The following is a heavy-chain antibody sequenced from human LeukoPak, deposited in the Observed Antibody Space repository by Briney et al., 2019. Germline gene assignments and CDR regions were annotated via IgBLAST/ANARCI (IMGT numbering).Heavy chain of an antibody. J-gene: IGHJ4*02. CDR2: INPNSGGT. CDR1: GYTFTDYY. V-gene: IGHV1-2*02. Sequence: ASVKVSCKAPGYTFTDYYMHWVRQAPGQGLEWMGWINPNSGGTNYAQKFQGRVTMTRDKSISTAYMELYSLRSDDTAVYYCARDPPGVRYGRPIFDFWGQGTLVTVSS. D-gene: IGHD2-8*01. CDR3: ARDPPGVRYGRPIFDF.